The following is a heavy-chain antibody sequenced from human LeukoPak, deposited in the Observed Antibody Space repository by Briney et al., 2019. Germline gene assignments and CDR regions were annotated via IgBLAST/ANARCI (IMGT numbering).Heavy chain of an antibody. J-gene: IGHJ4*02. CDR2: IYSSGST. Sequence: KPSETLSLTCTVSGVSISTYYWSWIRQPPGKGLEWLGYIYSSGSTYYNPSLKSRVTISVGTSKKQFSLKLSSVTAADTAVYYCAREGTTHAGVDQWGQGTLVTVSS. V-gene: IGHV4-59*01. D-gene: IGHD1-14*01. CDR1: GVSISTYY. CDR3: AREGTTHAGVDQ.